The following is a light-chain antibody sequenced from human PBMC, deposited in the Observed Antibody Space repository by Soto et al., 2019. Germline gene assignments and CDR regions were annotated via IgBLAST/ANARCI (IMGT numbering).Light chain of an antibody. J-gene: IGKJ4*01. CDR3: QQRSDWPPLT. V-gene: IGKV3-11*01. CDR2: GAS. CDR1: QSVSTY. Sequence: EIVLTQSPATLSLSPGERATLSCRASQSVSTYLDWYQQKPGQAPRLLIYGASNRATGIPARFSGSGSGTNFTLTIISLEPADFAVYYCQQRSDWPPLTFGGGTKVEIK.